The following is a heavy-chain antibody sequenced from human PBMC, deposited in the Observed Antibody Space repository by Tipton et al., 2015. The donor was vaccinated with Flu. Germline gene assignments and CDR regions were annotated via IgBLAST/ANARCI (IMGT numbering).Heavy chain of an antibody. J-gene: IGHJ4*02. CDR1: GFTFSSYA. D-gene: IGHD6-19*01. CDR2: INSGGST. CDR3: AKDGWDTSGWYPFDY. Sequence: SLRLSCAASGFTFSSYAMSWVRQAPGKGLEWVSTINSGGSTYYADSVKGRFTISRDDSKSALYLLITTLRPEDTAVYYCAKDGWDTSGWYPFDYWGQGTLVTVSS. V-gene: IGHV3-23*01.